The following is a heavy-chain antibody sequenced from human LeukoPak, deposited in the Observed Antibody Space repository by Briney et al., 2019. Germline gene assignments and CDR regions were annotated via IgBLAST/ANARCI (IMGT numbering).Heavy chain of an antibody. CDR3: ATDLINYYDSSDLRFDY. J-gene: IGHJ4*02. Sequence: ASVKVSCKVSGYTLTESSMHWVRQAPGKGLEWMGGFDPEDGETIYAQKFQGRVTMTEDTSTDTAYMELSSLRSEDTAVYYCATDLINYYDSSDLRFDYWGQGTLVTVSS. V-gene: IGHV1-24*01. D-gene: IGHD3-22*01. CDR1: GYTLTESS. CDR2: FDPEDGET.